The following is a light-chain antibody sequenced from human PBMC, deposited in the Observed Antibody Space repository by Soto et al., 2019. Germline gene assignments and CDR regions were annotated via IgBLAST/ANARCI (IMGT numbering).Light chain of an antibody. CDR2: GAS. CDR1: QSVSSN. Sequence: LMLTQSPASLSLSPGERATLSCRPSQSVSSNLAWYQQKPRQATRLLIYGASNRANGIPDRFSGSGSGTEFTLTISRMEPEDFAIYYCQQRSNWHPITFGQGTRLEIK. CDR3: QQRSNWHPIT. J-gene: IGKJ5*01. V-gene: IGKV3D-11*02.